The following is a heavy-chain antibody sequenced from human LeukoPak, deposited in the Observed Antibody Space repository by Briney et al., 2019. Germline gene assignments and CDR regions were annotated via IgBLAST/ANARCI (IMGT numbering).Heavy chain of an antibody. V-gene: IGHV3-21*01. CDR3: AREIAAAGTGVYYYMDV. J-gene: IGHJ6*03. CDR2: ISSSSSYI. D-gene: IGHD6-13*01. Sequence: PGGSLRLSCAASGFTFSSYSMNWVRQAPGKGLEWVSSISSSSSYIYYADSVKGRFTISRDNAKNSLYLQMNSLRAEDTAVYYCAREIAAAGTGVYYYMDVWGKGTTVTVSS. CDR1: GFTFSSYS.